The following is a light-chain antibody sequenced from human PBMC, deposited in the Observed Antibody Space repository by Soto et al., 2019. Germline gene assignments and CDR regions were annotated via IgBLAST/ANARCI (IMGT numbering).Light chain of an antibody. V-gene: IGKV3-20*01. J-gene: IGKJ3*01. CDR2: GAS. Sequence: EIVLTQSPGTLSLSPGEGATLSCRASQSVSSSFLAWYQQRPGQAPRLLIFGASYRATGIPDRFSGSGSGTDFTLTISRLEPEDFAVYYCQHYGNSPPEYTFGPVTNVDSK. CDR3: QHYGNSPPEYT. CDR1: QSVSSSF.